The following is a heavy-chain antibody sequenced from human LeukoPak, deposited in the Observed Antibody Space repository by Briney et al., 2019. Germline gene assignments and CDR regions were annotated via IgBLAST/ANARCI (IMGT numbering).Heavy chain of an antibody. V-gene: IGHV3-48*03. D-gene: IGHD3-10*01. CDR3: ARDSKVFYYGSGSYYIRPNYFDY. CDR2: ISSSGSTI. CDR1: GFTFSSYE. Sequence: GSLRLSCAASGFTFSSYEMNWVRQAPGKGLEWVSYISSSGSTIYYADSVKGRFTISRDNAKNSLYLQMNSLRAEDTAVYYCARDSKVFYYGSGSYYIRPNYFDYWGQGTLVTVSS. J-gene: IGHJ4*02.